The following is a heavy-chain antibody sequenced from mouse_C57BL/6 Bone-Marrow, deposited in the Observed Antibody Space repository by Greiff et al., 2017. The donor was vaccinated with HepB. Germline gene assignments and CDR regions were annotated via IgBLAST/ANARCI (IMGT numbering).Heavy chain of an antibody. CDR1: GYTFTSYT. V-gene: IGHV1-4*01. CDR3: ARKEGITTVRSFYAMDY. Sequence: QVQLQQSGAELARPGASVKMSCKASGYTFTSYTMHWVKQRPGQGLEWIGYINPSSGYTKYNQKFKDKATLTADKSSSTAYMQLSSLTSEDSAVYYCARKEGITTVRSFYAMDYWGQGTSVTVSS. CDR2: INPSSGYT. D-gene: IGHD1-1*01. J-gene: IGHJ4*01.